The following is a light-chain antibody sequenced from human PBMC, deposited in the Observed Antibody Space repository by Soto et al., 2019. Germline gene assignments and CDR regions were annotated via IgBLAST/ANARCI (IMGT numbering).Light chain of an antibody. J-gene: IGLJ3*02. V-gene: IGLV1-40*01. CDR3: HSYDSSLSGNLV. CDR1: SSNIGAGYD. Sequence: QSVLTQPPSVSGAPGQTVTISCTGSSSNIGAGYDVHWYQQLPGTAPKLLIYGNSNRPSGVPDRFSGSKSGTSASLAITGVQAEDEADYYCHSYDSSLSGNLVVGGGTKVTVL. CDR2: GNS.